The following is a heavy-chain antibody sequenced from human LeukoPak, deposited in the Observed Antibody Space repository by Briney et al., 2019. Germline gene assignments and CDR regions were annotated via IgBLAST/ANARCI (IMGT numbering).Heavy chain of an antibody. V-gene: IGHV3-7*01. D-gene: IGHD1-26*01. Sequence: PGGSLRLSCAASGFTFSSYWMSWVRQAPGKGLEWVANIKQDGSEKYYVDSVKGRFTISRDNAKNSLYLQMNSLRAEDTAVYYCARDLPRYSGSPFDYWGQGTLVTVSS. J-gene: IGHJ4*02. CDR3: ARDLPRYSGSPFDY. CDR1: GFTFSSYW. CDR2: IKQDGSEK.